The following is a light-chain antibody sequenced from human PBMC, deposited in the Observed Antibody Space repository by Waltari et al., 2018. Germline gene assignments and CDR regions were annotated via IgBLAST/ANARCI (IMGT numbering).Light chain of an antibody. CDR3: QQRAHWPLT. J-gene: IGKJ4*01. CDR2: DAS. V-gene: IGKV3-11*01. Sequence: DTVLTQSPVTLAFPPGETATLSCRASQSISSCLAWYQQKPGQSPRLLSYDASHRATGIPARFSGTGSETDFTLTIDHLEPDDFAVYYCQQRAHWPLTFGGGTKVEV. CDR1: QSISSC.